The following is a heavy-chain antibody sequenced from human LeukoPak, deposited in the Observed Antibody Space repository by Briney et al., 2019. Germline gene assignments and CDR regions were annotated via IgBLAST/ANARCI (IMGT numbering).Heavy chain of an antibody. Sequence: PSETLSLTCTVSGGSISSGGYYWSWIRQHPGKGLEWIGYIYYSGSTYYNPSLKSRVTISVDTSKNQFSLKLSSVTAADTAVYYCARDPSRIAAAGTRDLYFDYWGQGTLVTVSS. CDR2: IYYSGST. J-gene: IGHJ4*02. CDR3: ARDPSRIAAAGTRDLYFDY. D-gene: IGHD6-13*01. V-gene: IGHV4-31*03. CDR1: GGSISSGGYY.